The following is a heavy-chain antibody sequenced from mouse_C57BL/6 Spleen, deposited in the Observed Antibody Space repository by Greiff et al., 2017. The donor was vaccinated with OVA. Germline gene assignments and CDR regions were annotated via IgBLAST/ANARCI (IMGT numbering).Heavy chain of an antibody. D-gene: IGHD2-1*01. CDR2: IDPSDSYT. J-gene: IGHJ4*01. CDR3: ARRGNYVRYYAMDY. V-gene: IGHV1-50*01. Sequence: QVQLQQPGAELVKPGASVKLSCKASGYTFTSYWMQWVKQRPGQGLEWIGEIDPSDSYTNYNQKFMGKATLTVDTSSSTAYMQHSSLTSEDSAVYYCARRGNYVRYYAMDYWGQGTSVTVSS. CDR1: GYTFTSYW.